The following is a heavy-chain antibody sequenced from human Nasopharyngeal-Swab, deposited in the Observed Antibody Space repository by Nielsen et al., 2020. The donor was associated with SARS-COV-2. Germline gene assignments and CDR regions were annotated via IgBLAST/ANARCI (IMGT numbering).Heavy chain of an antibody. Sequence: GGSLRLSCAASGFTFSSYEMNWVRQAPGKGLEWVSYISSSGSTIYYADSVKGRFTISRDNAKNSLYLQMNSLRAEDTAVYYCARAGYSGYEYYFDYWGQGTLVTVSS. CDR1: GFTFSSYE. D-gene: IGHD5-12*01. CDR3: ARAGYSGYEYYFDY. CDR2: ISSSGSTI. J-gene: IGHJ4*02. V-gene: IGHV3-48*03.